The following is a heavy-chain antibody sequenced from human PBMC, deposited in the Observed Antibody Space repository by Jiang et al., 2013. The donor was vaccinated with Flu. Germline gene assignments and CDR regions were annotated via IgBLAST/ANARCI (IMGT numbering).Heavy chain of an antibody. V-gene: IGHV3-23*01. CDR2: ISGSGGST. Sequence: TFSSYAMSWVRQAPGKGLEWVSAISGSGGSTYYADSVKGRFTISRDNSKNTLYLQMNSLRAEDTAVYYCAKALTTVTYDYGMDVWGQGTTVTVSS. D-gene: IGHD4-17*01. J-gene: IGHJ6*02. CDR1: TFSSYA. CDR3: AKALTTVTYDYGMDV.